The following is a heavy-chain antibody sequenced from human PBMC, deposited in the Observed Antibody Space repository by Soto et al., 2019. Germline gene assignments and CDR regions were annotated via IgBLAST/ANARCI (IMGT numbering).Heavy chain of an antibody. Sequence: SETLSLTCSVSGGSIVSYYWSWIRQPPGKGLEWIGYIYYSGSTNYNPSLKSRVTISVDTSKNQFSLKLSSVTAADTAVYYCARGGWKQIDYRGQGSLVTVSA. D-gene: IGHD1-1*01. J-gene: IGHJ4*01. CDR2: IYYSGST. V-gene: IGHV4-59*08. CDR1: GGSIVSYY. CDR3: ARGGWKQIDY.